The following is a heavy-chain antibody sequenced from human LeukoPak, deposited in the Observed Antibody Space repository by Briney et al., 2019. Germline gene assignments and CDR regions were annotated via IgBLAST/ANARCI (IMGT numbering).Heavy chain of an antibody. D-gene: IGHD5-18*01. CDR3: ARGGGYSYGAFDY. J-gene: IGHJ4*02. CDR2: INSDGSST. CDR1: GFTFSSYW. Sequence: PGGSLRLSCAASGFTFSSYWMHWVRQAPGKGLVWVSRINSDGSSTNYADSVKGRFTISRDNAKNTLYLQMNSLRAEDTAAYYCARGGGYSYGAFDYWGQGTLVTVSS. V-gene: IGHV3-74*01.